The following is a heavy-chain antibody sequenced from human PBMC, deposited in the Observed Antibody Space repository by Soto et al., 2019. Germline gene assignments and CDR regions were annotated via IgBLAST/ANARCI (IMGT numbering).Heavy chain of an antibody. Sequence: EVQLVESGGGLVKPGGSLRLSCAASGFTFSSYSMNWVRQAPGKGLEWVSSISSSSSYIYYADSVKGRFTISRDNAKNSLYLQMNSLRAEDTAVYYCARYAHNGYDSYYWVLGTLVTVSS. CDR2: ISSSSSYI. J-gene: IGHJ4*02. CDR3: ARYAHNGYDSYY. V-gene: IGHV3-21*01. CDR1: GFTFSSYS. D-gene: IGHD5-12*01.